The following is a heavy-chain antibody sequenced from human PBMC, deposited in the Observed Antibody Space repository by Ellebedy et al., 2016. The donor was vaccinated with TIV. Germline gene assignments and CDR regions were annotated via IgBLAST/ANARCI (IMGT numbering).Heavy chain of an antibody. D-gene: IGHD4-17*01. CDR2: IRQDGDEI. J-gene: IGHJ5*02. CDR1: GFNFRSYW. CDR3: ARRASYGDYAVQVNPWFDP. V-gene: IGHV3-7*01. Sequence: GESLKISCAASGFNFRSYWMAWVRQAPGKGLDWVAKIRQDGDEIYYVESVKGRFTISRDNAKNSLFLQMNSLRVEDTAVYYCARRASYGDYAVQVNPWFDPWGQGTLVTVSS.